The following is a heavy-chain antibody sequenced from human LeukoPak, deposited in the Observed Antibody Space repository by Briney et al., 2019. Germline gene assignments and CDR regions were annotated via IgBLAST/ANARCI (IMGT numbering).Heavy chain of an antibody. Sequence: GGSLRLSCAASGFTFSTYAMHWVRQAPGKGLEWVAVVSNDGRNKTYVDSVKGRFTISRDNSKNTLFLQMNSLRIEDTAVYYCARDPMADFDYWGQGTLVTVSS. D-gene: IGHD2-8*01. CDR1: GFTFSTYA. CDR3: ARDPMADFDY. J-gene: IGHJ4*02. V-gene: IGHV3-30*04. CDR2: VSNDGRNK.